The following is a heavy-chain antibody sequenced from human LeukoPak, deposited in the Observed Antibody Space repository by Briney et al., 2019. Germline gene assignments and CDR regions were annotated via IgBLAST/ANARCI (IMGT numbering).Heavy chain of an antibody. CDR1: GFTVSSNY. V-gene: IGHV3-66*01. J-gene: IGHJ6*02. Sequence: GGSLRLSCAASGFTVSSNYMSWVRQAPGKGLEWVSVIYSGGSTYYADSVKGRFTISRDNSKNTLYLQMNSLRAEDTAVYYCASPRQGAIRDYYYGMDVWGQGTTVTVSS. CDR2: IYSGGST. CDR3: ASPRQGAIRDYYYGMDV. D-gene: IGHD3-3*02.